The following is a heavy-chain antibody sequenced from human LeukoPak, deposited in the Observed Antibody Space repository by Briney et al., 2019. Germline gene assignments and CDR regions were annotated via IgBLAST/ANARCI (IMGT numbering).Heavy chain of an antibody. CDR1: GDSISSGGYF. CDR2: IYYTGST. CDR3: ARHSEVAYYYYMDV. D-gene: IGHD3-10*01. Sequence: SETLSLTCTVSGDSISSGGYFWSWIRQHPGKGLEWIGYIYYTGSTYYNPSLKSRVTISVDTSKNQFSLKLSSVTAADTAVYYCARHSEVAYYYYMDVWGKGTTVTVSS. V-gene: IGHV4-31*03. J-gene: IGHJ6*03.